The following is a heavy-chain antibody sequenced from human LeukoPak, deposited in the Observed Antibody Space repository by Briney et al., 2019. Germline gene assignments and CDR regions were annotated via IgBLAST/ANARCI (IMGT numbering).Heavy chain of an antibody. J-gene: IGHJ4*02. CDR1: GFTFSSYW. CDR3: ARGTYYYDFFSTGWADY. CDR2: IKQDGSEK. V-gene: IGHV3-7*01. Sequence: GGSLRLSCAASGFTFSSYWMSWVRQAPGKGLEWVANIKQDGSEKYYVDSVKGRLTISRDNAKNSLYLQMNSLRAEDTAVYYCARGTYYYDFFSTGWADYWGQGTLVTVSS. D-gene: IGHD3-22*01.